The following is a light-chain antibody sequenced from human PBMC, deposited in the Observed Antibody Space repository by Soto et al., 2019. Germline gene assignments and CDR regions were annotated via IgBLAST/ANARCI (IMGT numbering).Light chain of an antibody. Sequence: EIVMTQSPATLSVSPGERPTLSCRASQSISSYLAWYQQKPGQAPRLLIYGASTRATGIPDTFSGSGSGTDFTLTISRLEPEDFAVYYCQQYGGSPRTFGPGTKVDIK. J-gene: IGKJ1*01. V-gene: IGKV3-20*01. CDR3: QQYGGSPRT. CDR1: QSISSY. CDR2: GAS.